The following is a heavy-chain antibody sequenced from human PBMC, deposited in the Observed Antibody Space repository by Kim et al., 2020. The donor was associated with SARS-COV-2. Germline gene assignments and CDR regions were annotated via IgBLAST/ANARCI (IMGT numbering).Heavy chain of an antibody. CDR2: INPNSGGT. V-gene: IGHV1-2*05. CDR3: ARDDHPLWFGESYYGMDV. Sequence: ASVKVSCKASGYTFTGYYMHWVRQAPGQGLEWMGRINPNSGGTNYAQKFQGRVTMTRDTSISTAYMELSRLRSDDTVVYYCARDDHPLWFGESYYGMDVWGQGTTVTVSS. J-gene: IGHJ6*02. CDR1: GYTFTGYY. D-gene: IGHD3-10*01.